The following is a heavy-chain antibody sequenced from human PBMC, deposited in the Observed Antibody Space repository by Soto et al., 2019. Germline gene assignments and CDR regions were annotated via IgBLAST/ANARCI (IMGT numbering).Heavy chain of an antibody. V-gene: IGHV1-8*02. CDR3: AREKGSSGFDP. CDR1: GYIFTSYY. D-gene: IGHD6-6*01. J-gene: IGHJ5*02. CDR2: MNPNSGNT. Sequence: ASVKVSCKASGYIFTSYYIHWVRQAPGQGLEWMGWMNPNSGNTGYAQKFQGRVTMTRNTSINTAYMELSSLRSEDTAVYYCAREKGSSGFDPWGQGTLVTVSS.